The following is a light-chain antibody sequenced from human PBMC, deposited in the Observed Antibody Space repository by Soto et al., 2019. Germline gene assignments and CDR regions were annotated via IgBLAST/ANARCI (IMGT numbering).Light chain of an antibody. CDR3: QQYGTLIT. Sequence: EIVLTQSPGTQSLSPGERATLSCRASQSVANSYLAWYQQKPGQAPRLLIYGASSRDTGIPDRFSGSGSGTDFTLTISRLESEDFAVYYCQQYGTLITFGQGTRLEIK. J-gene: IGKJ5*01. CDR1: QSVANSY. CDR2: GAS. V-gene: IGKV3-20*01.